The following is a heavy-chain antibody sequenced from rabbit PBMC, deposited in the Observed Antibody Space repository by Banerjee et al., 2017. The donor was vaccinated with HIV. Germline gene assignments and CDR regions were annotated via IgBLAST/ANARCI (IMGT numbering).Heavy chain of an antibody. Sequence: QSLEESGGDLVKPGASLTLTCTASGFSFSGNDWPCWVRQAPGKGPEWIACIDTARGSTYYASWVRGRFTNSKTSSTTVTLQMTSLTAADTATYFCARGYAGANGWGYPYFNLWGQGTLVTVS. CDR3: ARGYAGANGWGYPYFNL. CDR2: IDTARGST. J-gene: IGHJ4*01. D-gene: IGHD4-2*01. V-gene: IGHV1S40*01. CDR1: GFSFSGNDW.